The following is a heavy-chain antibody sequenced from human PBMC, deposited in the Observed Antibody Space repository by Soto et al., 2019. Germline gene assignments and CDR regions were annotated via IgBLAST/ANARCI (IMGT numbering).Heavy chain of an antibody. V-gene: IGHV1-18*01. CDR1: GYSFNAYG. J-gene: IGHJ6*02. CDR2: ITTYNGNT. D-gene: IGHD3-10*01. CDR3: ASDGGFGGYYHYCGMDV. Sequence: QVQLVQSGAEVKKPGASVKVSCKASGYSFNAYGISWVRQAPGQGLEWMGRITTYNGNTNYAQKFQGRVTMTTDTTTSTGDMELSSLRSDDTALYYCASDGGFGGYYHYCGMDVWGQGTTVTGS.